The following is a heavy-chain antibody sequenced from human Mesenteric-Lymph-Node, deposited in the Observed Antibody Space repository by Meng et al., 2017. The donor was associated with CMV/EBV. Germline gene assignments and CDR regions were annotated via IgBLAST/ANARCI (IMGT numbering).Heavy chain of an antibody. CDR3: VRNCSSVTETSKYNWFDP. D-gene: IGHD2-2*01. Sequence: ISSSTYYWGWIRQPPGKGLEWIGSMNYGGNTHYNPSLKSRVTTSVDTSKNQFSLKLDSVTSADTAVYYCVRNCSSVTETSKYNWFDPWGQGTLVTVSS. CDR1: ISSSTYY. CDR2: MNYGGNT. V-gene: IGHV4-39*01. J-gene: IGHJ5*02.